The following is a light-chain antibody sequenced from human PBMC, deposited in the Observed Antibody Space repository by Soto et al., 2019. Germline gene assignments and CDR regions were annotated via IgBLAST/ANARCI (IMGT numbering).Light chain of an antibody. V-gene: IGLV2-14*03. CDR3: SSYTSTSTLYV. CDR1: SSDIGGYNY. Sequence: QSALTQPASVSGSPGQSITISCTGTSSDIGGYNYVSWYQQLPGKVPKLIIYDXXXRPXXXXXXXXXSKSGNAASLTISGLQAEDEADYYCSSYTSTSTLYVFGTGTKVTVL. J-gene: IGLJ1*01. CDR2: DXX.